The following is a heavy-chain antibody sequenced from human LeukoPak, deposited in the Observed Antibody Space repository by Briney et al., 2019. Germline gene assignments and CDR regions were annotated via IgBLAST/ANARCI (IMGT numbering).Heavy chain of an antibody. CDR2: ISGSGTTT. D-gene: IGHD3-10*01. CDR1: DFTFSSYE. CDR3: VRGGRGSADNWFDP. J-gene: IGHJ5*02. Sequence: GGSLRLSCIASDFTFSSYEMNWVRQAPGQGPEWIAYISGSGTTTYYADSVRGRFAISRDHTQNSLSLQMNSLRADATAIYYCVRGGRGSADNWFDPWGQGTLVTVYS. V-gene: IGHV3-48*03.